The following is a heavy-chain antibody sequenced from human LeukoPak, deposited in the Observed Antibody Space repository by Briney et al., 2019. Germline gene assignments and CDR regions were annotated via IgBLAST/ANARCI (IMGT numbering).Heavy chain of an antibody. CDR2: IKQDGSEK. CDR3: AIDCSSTSCYQPFDY. D-gene: IGHD2-2*01. V-gene: IGHV3-7*01. J-gene: IGHJ4*02. CDR1: GFTFSSYW. Sequence: GGSLRLSCAASGFTFSSYWMSWVRQAPGKGLEWVANIKQDGSEKYYVDSVKGRFTISRDNAKNSLYLQMNSLRAEDTAVYYCAIDCSSTSCYQPFDYWRQGTLVTVSS.